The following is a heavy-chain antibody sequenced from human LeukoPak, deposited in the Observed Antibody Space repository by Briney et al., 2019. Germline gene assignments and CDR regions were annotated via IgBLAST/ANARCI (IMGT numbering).Heavy chain of an antibody. CDR2: IVAGGGST. J-gene: IGHJ4*02. D-gene: IGHD6-19*01. CDR3: AKDFSSGLFDY. V-gene: IGHV3-23*01. CDR1: GFTFSFYA. Sequence: GGSVRVSCQACGFTFSFYARTWVRQAPGKVLECVSSIVAGGGSTSYADSVKGRFTISRDNSKSTLYLQMNSLRAEDTALYFCAKDFSSGLFDYWGQGTLVAVSS.